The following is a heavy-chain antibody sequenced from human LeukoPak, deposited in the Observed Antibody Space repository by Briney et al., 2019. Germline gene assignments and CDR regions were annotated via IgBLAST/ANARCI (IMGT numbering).Heavy chain of an antibody. CDR2: INPSGGST. D-gene: IGHD1-26*01. CDR1: GYIFTSYY. V-gene: IGHV1-46*01. J-gene: IGHJ4*02. Sequence: ASVKVSCKASGYIFTSYYMHWVRQAPGQGLEWMGIINPSGGSTSYAQKFQGRVTMTRDTSTSTVYMELSSLRSEDTAVYYCARLSIVGAPAYWGQGTLVTVSS. CDR3: ARLSIVGAPAY.